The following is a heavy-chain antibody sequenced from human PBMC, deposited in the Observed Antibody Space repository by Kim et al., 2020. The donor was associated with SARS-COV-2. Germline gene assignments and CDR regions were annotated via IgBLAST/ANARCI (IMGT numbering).Heavy chain of an antibody. V-gene: IGHV4-39*01. Sequence: SETLSLTCTVSGGSISSSSYYWGWIRQPPGKGLEWIGSIYYSGSTYYNPSLKSRVTISVETSKNQFSLKLSSVTAADTAVYYCARHVGITMIVVVISGGFAPWGQGTLVTVSS. J-gene: IGHJ5*02. CDR3: ARHVGITMIVVVISGGFAP. CDR1: GGSISSSSYY. D-gene: IGHD3-22*01. CDR2: IYYSGST.